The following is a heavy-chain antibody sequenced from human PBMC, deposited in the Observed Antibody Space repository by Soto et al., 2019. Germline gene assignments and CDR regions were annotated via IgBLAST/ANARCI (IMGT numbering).Heavy chain of an antibody. J-gene: IGHJ4*02. CDR1: GYTFTDFD. CDR3: ARGKLATLTDF. CDR2: MNPNTGNT. V-gene: IGHV1-8*02. Sequence: QVQLVQSGPEVKKPGAPVKISCQASGYTFTDFDINWVRQATGQGLEWMGWMNPNTGNTRYAQRFQGRLIMTRDTSISTAYMEMGSLNSEDTAVYYCARGKLATLTDFWGQGTLVTVSS. D-gene: IGHD3-9*01.